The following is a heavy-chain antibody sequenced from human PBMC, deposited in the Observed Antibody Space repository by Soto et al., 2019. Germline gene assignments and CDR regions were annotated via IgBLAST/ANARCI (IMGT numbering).Heavy chain of an antibody. Sequence: SETLSLTCSVSGDSINSDKYYWGWIRQPPGKGLEWIGSIYFRGSTYYNPSLQTRVTISLDKSKSQFSLKLTSVTAADTAVYYCARLRAAPEITYWGQGTLVTVSS. CDR3: ARLRAAPEITY. CDR2: IYFRGST. D-gene: IGHD6-6*01. CDR1: GDSINSDKYY. V-gene: IGHV4-39*01. J-gene: IGHJ4*02.